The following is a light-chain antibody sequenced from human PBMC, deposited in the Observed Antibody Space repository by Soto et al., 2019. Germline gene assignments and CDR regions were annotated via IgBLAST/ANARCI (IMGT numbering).Light chain of an antibody. Sequence: SYELTQPPSVSVAPGKTARITCGGNNIGSTSVHWYQQKPGQAPVLVIYFDSDRPSGIPERFSGSNSGNTATLTISRVEAGDEDDYYCQVWDSSSDHYVFGNGTKVTV. V-gene: IGLV3-21*04. CDR2: FDS. CDR3: QVWDSSSDHYV. J-gene: IGLJ1*01. CDR1: NIGSTS.